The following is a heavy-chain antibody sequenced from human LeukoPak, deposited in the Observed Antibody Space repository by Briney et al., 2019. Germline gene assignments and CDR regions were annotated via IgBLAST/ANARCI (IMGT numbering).Heavy chain of an antibody. J-gene: IGHJ6*02. Sequence: GGSLRLSCAASGFAFSSYAMHWVRQAPGKGLEYVSAISSNGGSTYYANSVKGRFTISRDNSKNTLYLQMGSLRAEDMAVYYCARDVVVVAEGYYYYYGMDVWGQGTTVTVSS. CDR1: GFAFSSYA. CDR3: ARDVVVVAEGYYYYYGMDV. CDR2: ISSNGGST. D-gene: IGHD2-15*01. V-gene: IGHV3-64*01.